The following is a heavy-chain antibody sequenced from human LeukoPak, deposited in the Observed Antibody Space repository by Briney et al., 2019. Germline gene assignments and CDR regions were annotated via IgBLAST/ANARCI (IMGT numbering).Heavy chain of an antibody. Sequence: SETLSLTCTVAGGSISSYHWSWIREPPAKGLEWIGYIYYSGSTNYNPSLKSRVTIAVDTSKNQFSLKLSSVTAADTAVYYCARHSGGWYGVFDYWGQGTLVTVSS. CDR1: GGSISSYH. CDR3: ARHSGGWYGVFDY. J-gene: IGHJ4*02. V-gene: IGHV4-59*08. D-gene: IGHD6-19*01. CDR2: IYYSGST.